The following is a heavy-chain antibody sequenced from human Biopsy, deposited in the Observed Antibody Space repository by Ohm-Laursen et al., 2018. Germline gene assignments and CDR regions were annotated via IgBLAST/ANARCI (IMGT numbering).Heavy chain of an antibody. V-gene: IGHV1-2*02. CDR1: GYTYPDYY. D-gene: IGHD3-3*01. CDR2: IKPNNGDT. CDR3: ATRGGDDFWSGHYSEIYYYYTLDV. J-gene: IGHJ6*02. Sequence: SVKVSCKTSGYTYPDYYVHWVRQAPGQGLEWMGWIKPNNGDTDYSQRFQGRVTLAWDRSTSTGYMEVSSLRPGDTALYYCATRGGDDFWSGHYSEIYYYYTLDVWGQGTTVTVSS.